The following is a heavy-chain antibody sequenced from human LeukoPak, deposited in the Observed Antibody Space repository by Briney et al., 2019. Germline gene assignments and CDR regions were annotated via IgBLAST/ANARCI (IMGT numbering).Heavy chain of an antibody. CDR3: AKDLGDYGDYTYEY. D-gene: IGHD4-17*01. Sequence: GGSLRLSCAASGFTFSSYAMSWVRQAPGKGLEWVSAISGSGGSTYYADSVKGRFTISRDNSKNTLHLQMNSLRAEDTAVYYCAKDLGDYGDYTYEYWGQGTLVTVSS. J-gene: IGHJ4*02. CDR1: GFTFSSYA. V-gene: IGHV3-23*01. CDR2: ISGSGGST.